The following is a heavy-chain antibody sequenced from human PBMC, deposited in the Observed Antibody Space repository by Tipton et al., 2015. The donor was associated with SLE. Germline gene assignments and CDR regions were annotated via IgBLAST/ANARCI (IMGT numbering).Heavy chain of an antibody. CDR1: GGSINSYD. Sequence: TLSLTCTVSGGSINSYDWSWIRQPPGKGLEWIGYIFYPGTTNYNPSLKSRVTISVDTSKNEFSLNLTSVTAADTAVYYCARIVVATIDYWGQGTLVTVSS. V-gene: IGHV4-59*01. D-gene: IGHD2-15*01. J-gene: IGHJ4*02. CDR3: ARIVVATIDY. CDR2: IFYPGTT.